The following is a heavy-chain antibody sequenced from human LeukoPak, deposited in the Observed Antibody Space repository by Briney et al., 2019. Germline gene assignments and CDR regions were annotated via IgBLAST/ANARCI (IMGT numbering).Heavy chain of an antibody. Sequence: GGSLRLSCAASGFSFSSYWMSWVRQAPGKGLEWVANINPDGSNMLYVDSVKGRFTISRDNAKNSLYLQMNNLRAEDTAVYFCVSGFMQWLYWGQGTLVTVSS. CDR3: VSGFMQWLY. D-gene: IGHD6-19*01. CDR1: GFSFSSYW. J-gene: IGHJ4*02. V-gene: IGHV3-7*01. CDR2: INPDGSNM.